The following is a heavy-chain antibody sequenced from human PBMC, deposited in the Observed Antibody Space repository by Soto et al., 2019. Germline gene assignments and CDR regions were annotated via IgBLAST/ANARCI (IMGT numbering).Heavy chain of an antibody. Sequence: QVQLQESGPGLVKPSETLSLTCTVSGGSISSYYWSWIRQPPGKGLEWIGYIYYSGSTNYNPSLKRRVTISVDTSKNQFCLKLSSVTAADTAVYYCARPVKQLAYDAFDIWGQGTMVTVSS. CDR2: IYYSGST. CDR3: ARPVKQLAYDAFDI. V-gene: IGHV4-59*08. J-gene: IGHJ3*02. D-gene: IGHD6-6*01. CDR1: GGSISSYY.